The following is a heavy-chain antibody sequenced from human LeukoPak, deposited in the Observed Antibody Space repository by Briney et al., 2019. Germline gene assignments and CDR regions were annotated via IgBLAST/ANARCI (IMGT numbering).Heavy chain of an antibody. CDR1: GGSISSNSYY. CDR3: ARWGSYGFDY. Sequence: SETLSLTCTVSGGSISSNSYYWGSIRQPPGKGLEWIVSIYFGESTYYNPSLNRRVTIYVDTSKNPFSLRLSSVTAADTAVYYCARWGSYGFDYWGQGTLVTVSS. V-gene: IGHV4-39*01. D-gene: IGHD5-18*01. J-gene: IGHJ4*02. CDR2: IYFGEST.